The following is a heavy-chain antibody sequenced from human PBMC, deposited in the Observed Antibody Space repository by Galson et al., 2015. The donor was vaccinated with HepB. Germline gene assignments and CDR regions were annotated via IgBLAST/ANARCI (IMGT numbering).Heavy chain of an antibody. Sequence: CAISGDSVSSYSAGYYWIRQSPSRGLEYLGRTFYRSYWKTEYALSVASRLTITPDTSKNQFSLHLKSVTPDDAAVYFCTQSRHLGQGFHDWGPGIMVTVSS. CDR3: TQSRHLGQGFHD. CDR2: TFYRSYWKT. D-gene: IGHD6-25*01. J-gene: IGHJ4*02. CDR1: GDSVSSYSAG. V-gene: IGHV6-1*01.